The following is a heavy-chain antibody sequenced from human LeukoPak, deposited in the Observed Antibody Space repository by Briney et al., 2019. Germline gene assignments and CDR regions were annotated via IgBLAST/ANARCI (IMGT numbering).Heavy chain of an antibody. Sequence: PGGSLRLSCAASEIIVSSNYMTWVRQAPGKGLEWVSVIYRGDSTYYTDSVKGRFTISRDDFKNTLYLQMNSLGAEDTAVYYCARVPVAVPSIIDWGQGTLVTVSS. CDR1: EIIVSSNY. CDR2: IYRGDST. D-gene: IGHD6-19*01. V-gene: IGHV3-66*01. CDR3: ARVPVAVPSIID. J-gene: IGHJ4*02.